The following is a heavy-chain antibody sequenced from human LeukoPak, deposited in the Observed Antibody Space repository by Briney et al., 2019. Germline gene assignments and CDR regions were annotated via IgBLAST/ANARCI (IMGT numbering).Heavy chain of an antibody. CDR3: ASVYSSRTYWFDP. D-gene: IGHD6-13*01. CDR2: ISYIGST. CDR1: GGSISNYY. V-gene: IGHV4-59*01. Sequence: SETLSLTCTVSGGSISNYYWSWIRQPPGKGLEWIGYISYIGSTKYNPSLKSRVTISEDTSKKQFSLKLSSVTAADTAVYYCASVYSSRTYWFDPWGQGTLVTVSS. J-gene: IGHJ5*02.